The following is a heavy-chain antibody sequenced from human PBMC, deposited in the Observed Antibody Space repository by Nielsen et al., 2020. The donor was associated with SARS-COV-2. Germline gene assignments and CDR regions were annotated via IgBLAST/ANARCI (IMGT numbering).Heavy chain of an antibody. Sequence: SETLSLTCTVSGASIGNGNYYWNWIRQRPGKGLEWIGYIYHSGGTYYNPSLKSRVTISVDTSKNQFSLKLSSVTAADTAVYYCARANHYYYYMDVWGKGTTVTVSS. CDR2: IYHSGGT. J-gene: IGHJ6*03. CDR1: GASIGNGNYY. CDR3: ARANHYYYYMDV. V-gene: IGHV4-31*03.